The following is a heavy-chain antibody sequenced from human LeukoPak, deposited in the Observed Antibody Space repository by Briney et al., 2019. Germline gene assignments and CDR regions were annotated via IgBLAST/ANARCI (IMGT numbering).Heavy chain of an antibody. CDR2: ISSSSSYI. CDR3: ARGTKYCTNGVCYTTIDY. V-gene: IGHV3-21*01. J-gene: IGHJ4*02. CDR1: GFTFSSYS. D-gene: IGHD2-8*01. Sequence: PGGSLRLSCAASGFTFSSYSMNWVRQAPGKGLKWVSSISSSSSYIYYADSVKGRFTISRDNAKNSLYLQMNSLRAEDTAVYYCARGTKYCTNGVCYTTIDYWGQGTLVTVSS.